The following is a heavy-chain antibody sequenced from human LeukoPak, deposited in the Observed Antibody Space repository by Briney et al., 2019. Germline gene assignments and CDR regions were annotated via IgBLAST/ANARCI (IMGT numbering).Heavy chain of an antibody. CDR1: GFTFSSYS. J-gene: IGHJ4*02. Sequence: TGGSLRLSCAASGFTFSSYSMNWVRQAPGKGLEWVSSISSSSSYIYYADSVKGRFTISRDNAKNSLYLQMNSLRAEDTAVYYCARDLGFGEFLIDYWGQGTLVTVSS. CDR2: ISSSSSYI. D-gene: IGHD3-10*01. CDR3: ARDLGFGEFLIDY. V-gene: IGHV3-21*01.